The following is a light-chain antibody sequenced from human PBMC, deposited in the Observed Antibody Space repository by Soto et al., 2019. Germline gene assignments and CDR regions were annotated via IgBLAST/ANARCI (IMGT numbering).Light chain of an antibody. V-gene: IGKV2-30*01. Sequence: DVVMTQSPLSLPVTLGQPASISCRSSQSLVNSDGDTYLIWFQQRPGQSPRRLIYQVSNRDSGVPDRFSGSGSGTDFTLKISRVEAEDVAVYYCMQGTHWPWTFGQGTKVEI. CDR2: QVS. CDR3: MQGTHWPWT. CDR1: QSLVNSDGDTY. J-gene: IGKJ1*01.